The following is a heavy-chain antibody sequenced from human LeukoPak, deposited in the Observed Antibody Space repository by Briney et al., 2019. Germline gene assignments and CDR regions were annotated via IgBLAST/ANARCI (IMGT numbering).Heavy chain of an antibody. V-gene: IGHV4-59*08. CDR1: GGSISSYY. D-gene: IGHD3-10*01. J-gene: IGHJ4*02. CDR2: IYYSGST. Sequence: SETLSLTCTVSGGSISSYYWSWIRQPPGKGLEWIGYIYYSGSTNYNPSLKSRVTISVDTSKNQFSLELSSVTAADTTVYYCARQTRYYYGSGSYQYYFEYWGQGTLVTVSS. CDR3: ARQTRYYYGSGSYQYYFEY.